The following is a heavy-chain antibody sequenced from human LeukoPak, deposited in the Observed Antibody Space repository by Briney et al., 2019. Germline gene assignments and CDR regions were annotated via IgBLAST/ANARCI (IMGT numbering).Heavy chain of an antibody. V-gene: IGHV3-43D*04. D-gene: IGHD3-16*01. CDR2: VRRDDGRT. CDR3: VKGGEDAAMAPNS. CDR1: GFTFDDYA. J-gene: IGHJ4*02. Sequence: GGSLRLSCAASGFTFDDYAMHWVRQPPGKGLEWISLVRRDDGRTFYAGSVRGRFTISRDNRKISLFLQMTSLRPEDTAFYYCVKGGEDAAMAPNSWGRGTLVIVSS.